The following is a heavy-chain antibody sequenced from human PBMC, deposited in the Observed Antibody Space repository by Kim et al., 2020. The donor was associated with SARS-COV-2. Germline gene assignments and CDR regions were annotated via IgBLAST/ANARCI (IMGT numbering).Heavy chain of an antibody. J-gene: IGHJ6*02. CDR3: ARGRAGVVPSLIMGLGPHYDYYALDV. CDR2: INHSGAT. V-gene: IGHV4-34*01. Sequence: SETLSLTCAVYVGSFSGYHWTWIRQSPGKGLEWIGEINHSGATNYNPSLESRVALSVDTSKNQFSLKVKSVTAADTAVYFCARGRAGVVPSLIMGLGPHYDYYALDVWGQGTTVSVSS. CDR1: VGSFSGYH. D-gene: IGHD3-3*01.